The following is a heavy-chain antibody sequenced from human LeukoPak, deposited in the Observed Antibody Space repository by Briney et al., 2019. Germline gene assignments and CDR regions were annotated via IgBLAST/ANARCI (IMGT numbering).Heavy chain of an antibody. CDR1: GFTFSRYW. J-gene: IGHJ4*02. Sequence: SGGSLRLSCAASGFTFSRYWMHWVRQAPGGGLVWVSRIDEHGTTIDYADSVRDRFTISRDNAKNTLYLHMNSLRVEDTAMYYCARDVGGAGSHWGQGSLVTVSS. V-gene: IGHV3-74*01. D-gene: IGHD3-10*01. CDR3: ARDVGGAGSH. CDR2: IDEHGTTI.